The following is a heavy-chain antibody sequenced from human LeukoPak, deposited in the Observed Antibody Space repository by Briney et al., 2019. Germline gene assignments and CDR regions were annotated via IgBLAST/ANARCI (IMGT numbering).Heavy chain of an antibody. Sequence: GGSLRLSCAASGFTFSSYAMSWVRQAPGKGLEWVSAISGSGGSTYYADSVKGRFTISRDNSKNTLYLQMNGLRAEDTAVYYCAKDSHGTYCTNGVCYTPPDYWGQGTLVTVSS. CDR2: ISGSGGST. CDR3: AKDSHGTYCTNGVCYTPPDY. J-gene: IGHJ4*02. V-gene: IGHV3-23*01. CDR1: GFTFSSYA. D-gene: IGHD2-8*01.